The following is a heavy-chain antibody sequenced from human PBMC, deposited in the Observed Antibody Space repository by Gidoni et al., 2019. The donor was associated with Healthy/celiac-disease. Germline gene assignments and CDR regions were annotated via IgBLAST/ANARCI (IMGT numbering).Heavy chain of an antibody. V-gene: IGHV1-18*01. D-gene: IGHD2-15*01. Sequence: QVQLVQSGAEVKQPGASVKVPCKASGYPFTSYGISWVRQAPGQGTEWVGWISAYNGNTNYAQKLQGRVTMTTDTATRTAYMELRSLRSDDTAVYYCARGGGVVVVAAPLHYWGQGTLVTVSS. J-gene: IGHJ4*02. CDR1: GYPFTSYG. CDR3: ARGGGVVVVAAPLHY. CDR2: ISAYNGNT.